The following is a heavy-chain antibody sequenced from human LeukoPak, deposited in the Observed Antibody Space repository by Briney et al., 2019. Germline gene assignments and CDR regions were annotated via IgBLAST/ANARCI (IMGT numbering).Heavy chain of an antibody. V-gene: IGHV1-2*02. Sequence: ASVKVSCKASGYTFTGYYMHWVRQAPGQGLEWMGWINPNSGGTNYAQKFQGRVTMTRDTSISTAYMELSGLRSDDTAVYYCVNMYYYDSSGYLPDFAYWGQGTLVTASS. CDR3: VNMYYYDSSGYLPDFAY. D-gene: IGHD3-22*01. CDR2: INPNSGGT. CDR1: GYTFTGYY. J-gene: IGHJ4*02.